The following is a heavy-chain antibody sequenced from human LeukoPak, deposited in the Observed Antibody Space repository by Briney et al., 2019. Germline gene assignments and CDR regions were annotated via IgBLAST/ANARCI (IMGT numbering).Heavy chain of an antibody. CDR2: ISWNSGSI. D-gene: IGHD2-15*01. Sequence: QTGTSLRLSCAASGFTFSQYAMHWVRQAPGKGLEWVSGISWNSGSIGYADSVKGRFTISRDNAKNSLYLQMNSLRAEDTALYYCAKDFHPVWPDGSGGSGFDYWGQGTLVTVSS. CDR3: AKDFHPVWPDGSGGSGFDY. V-gene: IGHV3-9*01. CDR1: GFTFSQYA. J-gene: IGHJ4*02.